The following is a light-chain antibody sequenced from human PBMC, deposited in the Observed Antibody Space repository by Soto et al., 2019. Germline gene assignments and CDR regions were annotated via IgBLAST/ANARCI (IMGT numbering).Light chain of an antibody. CDR1: QNVRTNY. V-gene: IGKV3D-20*02. CDR3: QQRSSWPPT. CDR2: GAS. Sequence: EIVLTQSPGTLSLSPGERVTLSCRASQNVRTNYLAWYQQKPGQAPRLLIYGASTRASGIPERFSGSGSGTDFTLTISSLEPEDFAVYYCQQRSSWPPTFGQGTRLEI. J-gene: IGKJ5*01.